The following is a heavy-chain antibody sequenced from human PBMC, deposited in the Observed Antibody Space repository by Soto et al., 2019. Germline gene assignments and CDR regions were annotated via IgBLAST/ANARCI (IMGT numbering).Heavy chain of an antibody. V-gene: IGHV4-34*01. CDR3: ARVGIAATGNVYYGKDV. CDR1: GGSFSGYY. D-gene: IGHD6-13*01. CDR2: INHSGST. J-gene: IGHJ6*02. Sequence: PSETLSLTCAVYGGSFSGYYWSWIRQPPGKGLEWIGEINHSGSTNYNPSLKSRVTISVDTSKNQLSLKLSSVTAADTAVYYCARVGIAATGNVYYGKDVRGQGTTVTVSS.